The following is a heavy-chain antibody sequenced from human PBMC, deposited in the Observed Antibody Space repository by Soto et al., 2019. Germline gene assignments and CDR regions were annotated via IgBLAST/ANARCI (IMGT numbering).Heavy chain of an antibody. D-gene: IGHD3-3*01. J-gene: IGHJ4*02. V-gene: IGHV1-2*04. CDR3: ARGQGDFWSGYYTGYFDY. Sequence: ASVKVSCKASGYTFTGYYMHWVRQAPGQGLEWMGWINPNSGGTNYAQKFQGWVTMTRDTSISTAYMELSRLRSDDTAVYYCARGQGDFWSGYYTGYFDYWGQGTLVSVSS. CDR2: INPNSGGT. CDR1: GYTFTGYY.